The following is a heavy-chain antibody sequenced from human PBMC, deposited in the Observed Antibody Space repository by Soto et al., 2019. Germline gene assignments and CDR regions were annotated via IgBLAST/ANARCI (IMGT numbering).Heavy chain of an antibody. Sequence: SDTLSLTCAVSGGSISSGRYYWSRLRPHQGQGREWIGYSYYSGSTYYNPSLKSRVTISVDTSKNQFSLKLSSVTAADTAVYYCARGQLNYGSGSYYNPLVYWGQGTLVTVSS. J-gene: IGHJ4*02. CDR2: SYYSGST. CDR1: GGSISSGRYY. CDR3: ARGQLNYGSGSYYNPLVY. D-gene: IGHD3-10*01. V-gene: IGHV4-31*11.